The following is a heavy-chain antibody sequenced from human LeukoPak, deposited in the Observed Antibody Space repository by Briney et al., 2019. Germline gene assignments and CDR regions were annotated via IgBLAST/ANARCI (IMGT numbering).Heavy chain of an antibody. Sequence: GGSLRLSCAGSGFTFSSHWMNWVSQAPGKGLEWVASIKDDGSEKHFLDSVNGRFAISRDNAKHSLYLQMSSMSAEDTAVYYCARRGITISGVLVYHYSGLDVWGQGTTVTVSS. CDR1: GFTFSSHW. V-gene: IGHV3-7*02. CDR3: ARRGITISGVLVYHYSGLDV. J-gene: IGHJ6*02. CDR2: IKDDGSEK. D-gene: IGHD3-3*01.